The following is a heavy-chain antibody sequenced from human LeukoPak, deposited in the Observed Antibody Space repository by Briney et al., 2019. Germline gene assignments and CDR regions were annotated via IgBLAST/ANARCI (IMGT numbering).Heavy chain of an antibody. CDR1: GYSISSGYY. CDR2: INHSGST. V-gene: IGHV4-38-2*01. CDR3: ARDYYDSSGYQTLYFDY. D-gene: IGHD3-22*01. J-gene: IGHJ4*02. Sequence: SETLSLTCAVSGYSISSGYYWGWIRQPPGKGLEWIGEINHSGSTNYNPSLKSRVTISVDTSKNQFSLKLSSVTAADTAVYYCARDYYDSSGYQTLYFDYWGQGTLVTVSS.